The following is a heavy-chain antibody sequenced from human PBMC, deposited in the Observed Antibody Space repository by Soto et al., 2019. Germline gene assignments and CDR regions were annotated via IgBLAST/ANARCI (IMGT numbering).Heavy chain of an antibody. CDR2: ITSNTRTI. V-gene: IGHV3-48*02. J-gene: IGHJ4*02. CDR3: ARSLGGGHWDY. Sequence: EVQLVESGGGVVQPGGSLRLSCAASGFTVSNYDMVWVRQAPGKGLEWVSFITSNTRTINYVDAVKGRFTISRDNAKNSLNLQMNSLRDEDTAVYYCARSLGGGHWDYWGPGTLVNVSS. D-gene: IGHD3-16*01. CDR1: GFTVSNYD.